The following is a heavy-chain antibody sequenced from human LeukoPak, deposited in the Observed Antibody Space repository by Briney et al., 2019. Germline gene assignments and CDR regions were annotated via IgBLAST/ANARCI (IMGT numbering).Heavy chain of an antibody. CDR3: ARYLDYGGNSRVFQH. Sequence: SETLSLTCTVSGGSISSYYWSWIRQPPGKGLEWIGYIYYSGSTNYNPSLKSRISISVDTSKNQFSLKLSSVTAADTAVYYCARYLDYGGNSRVFQHWGQGTLVTVSS. CDR1: GGSISSYY. D-gene: IGHD4-23*01. V-gene: IGHV4-59*01. J-gene: IGHJ1*01. CDR2: IYYSGST.